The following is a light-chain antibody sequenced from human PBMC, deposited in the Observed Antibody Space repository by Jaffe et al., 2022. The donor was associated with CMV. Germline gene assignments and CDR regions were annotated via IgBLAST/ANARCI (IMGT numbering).Light chain of an antibody. CDR3: GSYGGSNIVL. CDR2: EVN. J-gene: IGLJ2*01. Sequence: QSALTQPPSASGSPGQSVTISCTGTSSDVFSYNYVSWYQHHPGKAPKLMIFEVNKRPSGVPDRFSGSKSGNTASLTVSGLQAEDEADYYCGSYGGSNIVLFGGGTKLTVL. V-gene: IGLV2-8*01. CDR1: SSDVFSYNY.